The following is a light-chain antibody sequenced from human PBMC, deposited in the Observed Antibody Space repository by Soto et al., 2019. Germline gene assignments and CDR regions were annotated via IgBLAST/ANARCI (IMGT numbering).Light chain of an antibody. CDR3: SSCTSSSTLVV. CDR2: EVS. J-gene: IGLJ2*01. Sequence: QSALTQPASVSGSPGQSITISCTGTSSDVGGYNYVSWYQQHPGKAPKLMIYEVSNRPSGVSNRFSGSKSGNTASLTISGLQAEVEADYYCSSCTSSSTLVVFGGGTKVTVL. CDR1: SSDVGGYNY. V-gene: IGLV2-14*01.